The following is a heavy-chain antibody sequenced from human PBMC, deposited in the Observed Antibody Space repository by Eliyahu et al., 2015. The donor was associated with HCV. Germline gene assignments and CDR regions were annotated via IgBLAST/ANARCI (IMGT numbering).Heavy chain of an antibody. J-gene: IGHJ4*02. CDR3: ARGGNIVVVPAPLFGY. D-gene: IGHD2-2*01. CDR2: INHSGST. CDR1: GGSFSGYY. Sequence: QVQLQQWGAGLLKPSETLSLTCAVYGGSFSGYYWXWXRXPPGKGXEWIGEINHSGSTNYNPSLKSRVTISVDTSKNQFSLKLSSVTAADTAVYYCARGGNIVVVPAPLFGYWGQGTLVTVSS. V-gene: IGHV4-34*01.